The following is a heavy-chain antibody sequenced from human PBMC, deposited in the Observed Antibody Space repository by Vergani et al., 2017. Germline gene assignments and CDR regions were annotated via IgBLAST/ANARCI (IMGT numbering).Heavy chain of an antibody. CDR2: ISSSSSYI. CDR3: ASPPLGSGVWYYYYGMDV. Sequence: EVQLVESGGGLVKPGGSLRLSCAASGFTFSSYSMNWVRQAPGKGLEWVSSISSSSSYIYYADSVKGRFTISRDNAKNTLYLQMNSLRAEDTAVYYCASPPLGSGVWYYYYGMDVWGQGTTVTVSS. D-gene: IGHD3-16*01. V-gene: IGHV3-21*01. J-gene: IGHJ6*02. CDR1: GFTFSSYS.